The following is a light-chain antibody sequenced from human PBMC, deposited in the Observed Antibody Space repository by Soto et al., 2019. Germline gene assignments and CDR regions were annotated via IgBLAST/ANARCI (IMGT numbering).Light chain of an antibody. CDR3: EAWDYSLNGPV. V-gene: IGLV1-44*01. J-gene: IGLJ2*01. Sequence: QSVLTQPPSASGTPGQRVTISCSGSNSNIGSYSVNWYRHLPGTAPKLLVFSDDQRPSGVPDRFSGSKSGPSASLAISGLQSEDEADYYCEAWDYSLNGPVFGGGSKLTVL. CDR2: SDD. CDR1: NSNIGSYS.